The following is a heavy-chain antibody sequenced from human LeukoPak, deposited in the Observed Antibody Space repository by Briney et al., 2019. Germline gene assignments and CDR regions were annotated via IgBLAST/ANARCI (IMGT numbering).Heavy chain of an antibody. Sequence: PSQTLSLTCTVSGGSISSGSYYWSWIRQPAGKGLEWIGRIYTSGSTNYNPSLKSRVTISVDTSKNQFSLKLSSVTAADTAVYYCARLAAAGTHYWGQGTLVTVPS. D-gene: IGHD6-13*01. CDR3: ARLAAAGTHY. CDR2: IYTSGST. V-gene: IGHV4-61*02. CDR1: GGSISSGSYY. J-gene: IGHJ4*02.